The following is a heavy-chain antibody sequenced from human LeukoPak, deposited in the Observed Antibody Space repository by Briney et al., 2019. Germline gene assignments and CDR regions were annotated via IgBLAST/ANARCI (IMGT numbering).Heavy chain of an antibody. CDR1: SGSFSGYY. J-gene: IGHJ4*02. CDR3: ARVAAGIFDN. Sequence: SETLSLTCALYSGSFSGYYWTWIRQSPGKGLEWIGDVNHFGSTNYNPSLKSRVTISVDTSKKQFSLRLSSVTPEDTAVYYCARVAAGIFDNWGQGTLVTVSS. CDR2: VNHFGST. V-gene: IGHV4-34*01. D-gene: IGHD6-13*01.